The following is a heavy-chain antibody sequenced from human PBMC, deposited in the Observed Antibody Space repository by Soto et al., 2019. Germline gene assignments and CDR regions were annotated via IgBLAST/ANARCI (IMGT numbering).Heavy chain of an antibody. Sequence: SETLSLTCTVSGDSISSRSYYWGWIRQPPGKGLEWIGSIYYSGSTSYNPSLKSRVTISLDTSKNQFSLRLTSVTAADTAVYHCARHSGPHSSSWFATWGQGTLVTVSS. CDR2: IYYSGST. J-gene: IGHJ5*02. CDR3: ARHSGPHSSSWFAT. D-gene: IGHD6-13*01. V-gene: IGHV4-39*01. CDR1: GDSISSRSYY.